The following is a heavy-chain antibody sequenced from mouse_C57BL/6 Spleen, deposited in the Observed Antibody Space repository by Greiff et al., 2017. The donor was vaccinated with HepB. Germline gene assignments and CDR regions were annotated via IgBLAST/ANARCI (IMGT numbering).Heavy chain of an antibody. J-gene: IGHJ1*03. CDR1: GFTFSDYY. CDR3: ARGTITTVVEWYFDV. D-gene: IGHD1-1*01. Sequence: EVKLVESEGGLVQPGSSMKLSCTASGFTFSDYYMAWVRQVPEKGLEWVANINYDGSSTYYLDSLKSRFIILRDNAKNILYLQMSSLKSEDTATYYCARGTITTVVEWYFDVWGTGTTVTVSS. CDR2: INYDGSST. V-gene: IGHV5-16*01.